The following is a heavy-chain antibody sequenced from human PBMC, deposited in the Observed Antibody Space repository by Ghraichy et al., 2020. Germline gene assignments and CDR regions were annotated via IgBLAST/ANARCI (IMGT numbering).Heavy chain of an antibody. V-gene: IGHV4-61*02. CDR2: VYTSGST. CDR1: GDSISSVNYY. J-gene: IGHJ6*03. Sequence: SETLSLTCTVSGDSISSVNYYWTWIRQPAGKGLEWIGRVYTSGSTNYNPSLKSRVTISVDLSKNRLSLELRSVTAADTAVYYCERAHGDYWSGSHMDVWGKGTTVTVSS. D-gene: IGHD3-3*01. CDR3: ERAHGDYWSGSHMDV.